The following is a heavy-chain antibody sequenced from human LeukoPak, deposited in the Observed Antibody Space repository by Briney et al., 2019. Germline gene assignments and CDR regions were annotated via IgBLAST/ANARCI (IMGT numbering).Heavy chain of an antibody. V-gene: IGHV3-7*03. CDR2: IKQDGSAE. CDR3: ARDIAVAGTFFDY. Sequence: GGSLRLSCAAAGFTFSSFWMSWVRQAPGKGLEWVANIKQDGSAEYYVDSVKGRFTISRDNAKNSLYLQMNSLGVEDTAVYYCARDIAVAGTFFDYRGQGTLVTVSS. CDR1: GFTFSSFW. J-gene: IGHJ4*02. D-gene: IGHD6-19*01.